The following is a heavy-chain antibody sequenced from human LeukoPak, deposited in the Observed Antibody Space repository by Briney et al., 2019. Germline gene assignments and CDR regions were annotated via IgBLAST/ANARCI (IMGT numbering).Heavy chain of an antibody. V-gene: IGHV7-4-1*02. Sequence: VASVKVSCKASGYTFTSYAMNWVRQAPGQGLEWMGWINTNTGNPTYAQGFTGRFVFSLDTSVSTAYLQISSLKAEDTAVYYCARDFDSSGSYNWFDPWGQGTLVTVSS. CDR1: GYTFTSYA. D-gene: IGHD3-22*01. CDR3: ARDFDSSGSYNWFDP. CDR2: INTNTGNP. J-gene: IGHJ5*02.